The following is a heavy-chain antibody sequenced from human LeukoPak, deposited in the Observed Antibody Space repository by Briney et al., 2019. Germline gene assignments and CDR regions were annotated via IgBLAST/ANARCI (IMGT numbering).Heavy chain of an antibody. V-gene: IGHV1-69*04. J-gene: IGHJ4*02. CDR2: IIPILGIA. D-gene: IGHD3-22*01. CDR3: ARDGYYYDSSGALDY. Sequence: SVKVSCKASGGTFISYIISWVRQAPGQGLEWMGRIIPILGIANYAQKFQGRVTITADKSTSTAYMELSSLRSEDTAVYYCARDGYYYDSSGALDYWGQGTLVTVSS. CDR1: GGTFISYI.